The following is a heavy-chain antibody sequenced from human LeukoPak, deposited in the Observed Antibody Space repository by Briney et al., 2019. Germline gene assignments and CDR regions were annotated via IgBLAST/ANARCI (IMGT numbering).Heavy chain of an antibody. D-gene: IGHD1-26*01. CDR1: GFTFSSYG. Sequence: PGRSLRLSCAASGFTFSSYGMHWVRQAPGKGLEWVAVISYDGSNKYYADSVKGRFTISRDNSKNTLYLQMNSLRAEDTAVYYCAKDRVGWELLLDALDYWGQGTLVTVSS. J-gene: IGHJ4*02. CDR3: AKDRVGWELLLDALDY. V-gene: IGHV3-30*18. CDR2: ISYDGSNK.